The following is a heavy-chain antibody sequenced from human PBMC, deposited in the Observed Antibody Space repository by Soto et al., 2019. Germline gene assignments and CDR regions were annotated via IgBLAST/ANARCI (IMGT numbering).Heavy chain of an antibody. CDR2: INPSGGST. D-gene: IGHD3-10*01. CDR1: GYAFTSYY. J-gene: IGHJ6*02. V-gene: IGHV1-46*03. CDR3: ARLTFSGYYGMDV. Sequence: GASAKVSCKASGYAFTSYYRHWVRQAPGQGLEWMGIINPSGGSTSYAQKFQGRVTMTRDTSTSTVYMELSSLRSEDTAVYYCARLTFSGYYGMDVWGQGNTVTVSS.